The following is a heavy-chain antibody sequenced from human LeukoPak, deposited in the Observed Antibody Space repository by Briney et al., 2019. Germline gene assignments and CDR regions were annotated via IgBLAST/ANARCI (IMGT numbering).Heavy chain of an antibody. V-gene: IGHV3-23*01. CDR3: AKAPTGYCSGGSCYHFDY. CDR2: ISGSGGNT. J-gene: IGHJ4*02. Sequence: PGGSLRLSCAASGFTFNSYAMSWVRQAPGKGLEWVSGISGSGGNTYYADSVKGRFTISRDNSKNTLYLQMNSLRAEDTAVYYCAKAPTGYCSGGSCYHFDYWGQGTQVTVSS. D-gene: IGHD2-15*01. CDR1: GFTFNSYA.